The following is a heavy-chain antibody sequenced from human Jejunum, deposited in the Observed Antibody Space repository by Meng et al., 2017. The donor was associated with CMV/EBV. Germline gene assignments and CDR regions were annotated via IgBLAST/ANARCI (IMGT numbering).Heavy chain of an antibody. CDR1: GFNFDAYG. CDR2: INGNGGST. Sequence: SGFNFDAYGMSWVRQGPGKGLEWVSGINGNGGSTAYGDSVEGRFTISRDNAKNSLYLQMNSLRADDTAFYYCARGGYSSSSGEYDYWGQGTLVTVSS. J-gene: IGHJ4*02. V-gene: IGHV3-20*03. D-gene: IGHD6-6*01. CDR3: ARGGYSSSSGEYDY.